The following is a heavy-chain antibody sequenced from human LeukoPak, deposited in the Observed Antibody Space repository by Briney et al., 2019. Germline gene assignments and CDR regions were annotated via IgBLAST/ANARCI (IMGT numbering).Heavy chain of an antibody. V-gene: IGHV4-31*03. CDR3: ARENRGATHHFDY. D-gene: IGHD1-14*01. CDR2: IYYSGST. J-gene: IGHJ4*02. Sequence: PSETLSLTCTVSGVSISSGGYYWSWIRQHPGKGPKWIGYIYYSGSTYYNPSLKSRVTISVDTSKNQFSLKLSSVTAADTAVYYCARENRGATHHFDYWGQGTLVTVSS. CDR1: GVSISSGGYY.